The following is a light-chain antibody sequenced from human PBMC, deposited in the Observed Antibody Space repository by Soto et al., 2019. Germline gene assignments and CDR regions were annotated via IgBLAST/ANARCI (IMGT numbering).Light chain of an antibody. CDR1: QSVSYNY. Sequence: DIELTQSPGTLSLSPGERATLACRASQSVSYNYVAWYHQKPGQAPRLLIFDTSIRATGTLDRFSGCGSGTYVTLTISRLEPSDVAVYYCQHSGNSSPSTFGPGTKVDIK. V-gene: IGKV3-20*01. CDR2: DTS. J-gene: IGKJ3*01. CDR3: QHSGNSSPST.